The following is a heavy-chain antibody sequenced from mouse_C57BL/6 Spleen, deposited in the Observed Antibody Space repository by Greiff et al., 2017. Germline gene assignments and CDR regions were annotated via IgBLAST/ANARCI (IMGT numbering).Heavy chain of an antibody. J-gene: IGHJ1*03. V-gene: IGHV1-63*01. CDR3: ARGYYYGSSYYWYFDV. D-gene: IGHD1-1*01. CDR1: GYTFTNYW. CDR2: IYPGGGYT. Sequence: VQLQQSGAELVRPGTSVKMSCKASGYTFTNYWIGWAKQRPGHGLEWIGDIYPGGGYTNYNEKLKGKATLTADKSSSTAYMQFSSLTSEDSAIYYCARGYYYGSSYYWYFDVWGTGTTVTVSS.